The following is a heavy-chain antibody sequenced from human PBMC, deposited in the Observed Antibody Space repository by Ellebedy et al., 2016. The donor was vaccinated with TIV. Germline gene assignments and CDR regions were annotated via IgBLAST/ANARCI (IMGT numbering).Heavy chain of an antibody. J-gene: IGHJ6*03. CDR2: IYYSGST. CDR3: ARLRVAVAGLYYYYMDV. Sequence: SETLSLTCTVSGGSISNHYWSWMRQSPGKGLEWIGYIYYSGSTNYNPSLKSRVTISVDTSKHQFSLKLTSVTAADTAVYYCARLRVAVAGLYYYYMDVWGTGTSVTVSS. V-gene: IGHV4-59*11. CDR1: GGSISNHY. D-gene: IGHD6-19*01.